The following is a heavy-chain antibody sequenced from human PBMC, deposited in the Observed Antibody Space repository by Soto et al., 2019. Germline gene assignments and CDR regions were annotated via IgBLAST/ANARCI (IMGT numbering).Heavy chain of an antibody. J-gene: IGHJ4*02. V-gene: IGHV3-21*01. CDR3: ARDRYSSGSVAY. Sequence: GGSLRLSCAASGFTFSSYSMNWVRQAPGKGLEWVSSISSSSSYIYYADSVKGRFTISRDNAKNSLYLQMNSLRAEDTAVYYCARDRYSSGSVAYWGQGTLVTVT. CDR2: ISSSSSYI. CDR1: GFTFSSYS. D-gene: IGHD6-19*01.